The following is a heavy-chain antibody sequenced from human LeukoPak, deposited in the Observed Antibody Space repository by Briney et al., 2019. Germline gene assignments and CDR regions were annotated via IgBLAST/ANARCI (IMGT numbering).Heavy chain of an antibody. CDR2: INSDRSST. D-gene: IGHD6-19*01. CDR3: ARGHSSGWIDY. Sequence: GGSLRLSCAASGLTVSSNYMTWVRQAPGKGLVWVSRINSDRSSTSYADSVKGRFTISRDNAKNTLYLQMNSLRAEDTAVYYCARGHSSGWIDYWGQGTLVTVSS. V-gene: IGHV3-74*01. CDR1: GLTVSSNY. J-gene: IGHJ4*02.